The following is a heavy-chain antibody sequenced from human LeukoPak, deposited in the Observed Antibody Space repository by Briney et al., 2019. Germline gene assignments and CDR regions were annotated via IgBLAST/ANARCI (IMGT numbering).Heavy chain of an antibody. CDR2: ISAYNGNT. Sequence: ASVKVSCKASGYTFTSYGISWVRQAPGQGLEWMGWISAYNGNTKYAQTLQGRVTMTTDTSTSTAYMELRSLRSDDTAVYYCTSTGYSGHDPLHYWGRGTLVTVSS. CDR1: GYTFTSYG. J-gene: IGHJ4*02. CDR3: TSTGYSGHDPLHY. D-gene: IGHD5-12*01. V-gene: IGHV1-18*01.